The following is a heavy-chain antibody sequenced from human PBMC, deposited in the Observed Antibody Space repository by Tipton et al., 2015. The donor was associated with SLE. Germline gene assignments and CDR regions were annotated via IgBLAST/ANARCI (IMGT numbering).Heavy chain of an antibody. J-gene: IGHJ4*02. Sequence: VQLVQSGAELKKPGESLKISCKASGYTFGNYWIGWVRQMPGKGLEWMGIIYPGDSNTTYSPSFQGQVTISADKSINTAYLHWSSLKASDTAMYYCARVWGPTNWWGQGTLVTVSS. CDR3: ARVWGPTNW. V-gene: IGHV5-51*03. CDR1: GYTFGNYW. CDR2: IYPGDSNT. D-gene: IGHD1-26*01.